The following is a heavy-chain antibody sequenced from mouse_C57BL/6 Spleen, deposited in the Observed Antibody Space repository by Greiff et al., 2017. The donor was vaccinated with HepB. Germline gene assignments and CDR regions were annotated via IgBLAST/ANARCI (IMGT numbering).Heavy chain of an antibody. CDR3: AGRGYYYAMDY. Sequence: QVQLQQPGAELVQPGASVKLSCKASGYTFTSYWMHWVKQRPGQGLEWIGMIHPNSGSTNYNETFKSKATLTVDKSSSTAYMQRSSLTSEDYAVYYCAGRGYYYAMDYWGQGTSVTVSA. CDR1: GYTFTSYW. J-gene: IGHJ4*01. V-gene: IGHV1-64*01. CDR2: IHPNSGST. D-gene: IGHD2-2*01.